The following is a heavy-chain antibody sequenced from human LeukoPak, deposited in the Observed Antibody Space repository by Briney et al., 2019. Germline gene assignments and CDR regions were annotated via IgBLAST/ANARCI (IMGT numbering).Heavy chain of an antibody. V-gene: IGHV3-30*02. CDR3: ARDMEPSYDAFGL. J-gene: IGHJ3*01. CDR1: GFTFSNYG. Sequence: GGSLRLSCAASGFTFSNYGIHWVRQAPGKGLEWVAFIRYDGSDKYYADSVKGRFTISRDNAKKSLYLQMVSLRVDDTAVYYCARDMEPSYDAFGLWGRGTMVTVSS. D-gene: IGHD1-26*01. CDR2: IRYDGSDK.